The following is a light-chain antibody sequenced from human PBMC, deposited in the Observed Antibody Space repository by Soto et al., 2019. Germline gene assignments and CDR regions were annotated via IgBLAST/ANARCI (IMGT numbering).Light chain of an antibody. J-gene: IGKJ1*01. Sequence: DIVMTQSPDSLAVSLGERATINCKSSQSVLYSSNNKNYLAWYQQKPGQAPKLIISWASTRESGAPDRFSGSGSGTDFSLTISSLQAEDVAVYYCQQYYITPRTFGQGTKVEI. CDR2: WAS. CDR3: QQYYITPRT. V-gene: IGKV4-1*01. CDR1: QSVLYSSNNKNY.